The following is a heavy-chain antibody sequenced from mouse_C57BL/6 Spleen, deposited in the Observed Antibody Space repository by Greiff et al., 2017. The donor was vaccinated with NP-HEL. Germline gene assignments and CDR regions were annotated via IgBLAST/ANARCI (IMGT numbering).Heavy chain of an antibody. Sequence: QVHVKQSGAELVKPGASVKISCKASGYAFSSYWMNWVKQRPGKGLEWIGQIYPGDGDTNYNGKFKGKATLTADKSSSTAYMQLSSLTSEDSAVYFCARYGLRSYYFDYWGQGTTLTVSS. CDR2: IYPGDGDT. CDR3: ARYGLRSYYFDY. J-gene: IGHJ2*01. CDR1: GYAFSSYW. D-gene: IGHD1-1*01. V-gene: IGHV1-80*01.